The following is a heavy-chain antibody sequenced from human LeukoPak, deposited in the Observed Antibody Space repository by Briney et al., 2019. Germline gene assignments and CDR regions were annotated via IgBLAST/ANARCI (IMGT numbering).Heavy chain of an antibody. CDR3: AKDQGYCSGGSCYWGAFDI. D-gene: IGHD2-15*01. CDR2: ISYDGSNK. CDR1: GFTFSSYG. Sequence: PGRSLRLSCAASGFTFSSYGMHWVRQAPGKGLEWVAVISYDGSNKYYADSVKGRFTISRDNSKNTLYLQMNSLRAEDTAVYYCAKDQGYCSGGSCYWGAFDIWGQGTIVTVSS. V-gene: IGHV3-30*18. J-gene: IGHJ3*02.